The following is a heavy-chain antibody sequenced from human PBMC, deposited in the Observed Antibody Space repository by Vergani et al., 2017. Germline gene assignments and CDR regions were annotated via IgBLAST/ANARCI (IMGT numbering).Heavy chain of an antibody. J-gene: IGHJ4*02. D-gene: IGHD2-8*01. V-gene: IGHV3-66*01. CDR3: AREDIVLMVYAFDY. CDR2: IYSGGST. CDR1: GFTVSSNY. Sequence: EVQLVESGGGLVQPGGSLRLSCAASGFTVSSNYMSWVRQAPGKGLEWVSVIYSGGSTYYADSVKGRFTISRDNSKNTLYLQMNSLRAENTAVYYCAREDIVLMVYAFDYWGQGTLVTVSS.